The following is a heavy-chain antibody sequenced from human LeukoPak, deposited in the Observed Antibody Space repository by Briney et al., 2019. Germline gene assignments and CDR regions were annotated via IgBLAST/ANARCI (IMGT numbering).Heavy chain of an antibody. V-gene: IGHV3-11*03. CDR3: AKYHGCYSSGWNPLCDH. CDR1: GSTFSDYY. CDR2: ISSTSIYT. J-gene: IGHJ4*02. D-gene: IGHD6-19*01. Sequence: LRPSCAAAGSTFSDYYMSWIRPAGGGGRGLGSVISSTSIYTNYADSVKGRVTISRDNAKNSLYLQLNSLRAEDTATYYFAKYHGCYSSGWNPLCDHGGRETLVTVSS.